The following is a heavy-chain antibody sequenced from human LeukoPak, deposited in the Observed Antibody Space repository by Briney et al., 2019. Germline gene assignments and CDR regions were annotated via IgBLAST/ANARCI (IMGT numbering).Heavy chain of an antibody. CDR3: ARSVHIVVVTAIPDWFDP. D-gene: IGHD2-21*02. CDR2: INPNSGGT. V-gene: IGHV1-2*02. J-gene: IGHJ5*02. Sequence: ASVKVSCKASGYTFTGYYMHWVRQAPGQGLEWMGWINPNSGGTNYAQKFQGRVTMTRGTSISTAYMELSRLRSDDTAVYYCARSVHIVVVTAIPDWFDPWGQGTLVTVSS. CDR1: GYTFTGYY.